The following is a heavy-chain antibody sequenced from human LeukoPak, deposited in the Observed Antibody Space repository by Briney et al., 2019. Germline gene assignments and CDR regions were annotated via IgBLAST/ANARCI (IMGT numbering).Heavy chain of an antibody. CDR3: AKELDTMFFDY. D-gene: IGHD3-10*02. V-gene: IGHV3-43*01. CDR2: AGWAGGTT. J-gene: IGHJ4*02. Sequence: PGGSLRLSCATSGFNFDRYTIHWVRQAPGKSLEWVSLAGWAGGTTFYSDSVRGRFTISRDSGRKSVYLQMNSLTTDDTAFYFCAKELDTMFFDYWGQGALVTVSS. CDR1: GFNFDRYT.